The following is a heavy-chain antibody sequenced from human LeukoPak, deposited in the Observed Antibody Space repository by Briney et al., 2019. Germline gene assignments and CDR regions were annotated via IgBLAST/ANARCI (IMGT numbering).Heavy chain of an antibody. J-gene: IGHJ4*02. CDR2: ITPNSGDT. CDR1: GYTFTGYY. V-gene: IGHV1-2*06. Sequence: ASVKVSCKTSGYTFTGYYVHWVRQAPGQGLEWMGRITPNSGDTIYAQKFQGRATMTRDTSISAAYMELNSLTSDDTAIYYYARDLVGGIWSAGFWGQGTLVTVSS. D-gene: IGHD3-3*01. CDR3: ARDLVGGIWSAGF.